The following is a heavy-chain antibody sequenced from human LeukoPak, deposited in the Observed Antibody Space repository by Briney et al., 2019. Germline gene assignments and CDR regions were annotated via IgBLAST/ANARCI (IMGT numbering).Heavy chain of an antibody. CDR2: ISYDGSNK. V-gene: IGHV3-30-3*01. Sequence: QSGRSLRLSCAASGFIFSSHAMHWVRQAPGKGLEWVAVISYDGSNKYYADSVKGRFTISRDNSKNTLYLQMNSLRAEDTAVYYCARDSDYYDSSGYGYFQHWGQGTLVTVSS. CDR3: ARDSDYYDSSGYGYFQH. J-gene: IGHJ1*01. CDR1: GFIFSSHA. D-gene: IGHD3-22*01.